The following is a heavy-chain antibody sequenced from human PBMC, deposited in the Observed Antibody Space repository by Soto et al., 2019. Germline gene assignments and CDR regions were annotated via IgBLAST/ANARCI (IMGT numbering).Heavy chain of an antibody. D-gene: IGHD3-10*01. CDR1: GCSCISYW. CDR2: IYPGDSDT. J-gene: IGHJ6*02. CDR3: AGGGVRGVITRTRDYYGMDV. V-gene: IGHV5-51*01. Sequence: PVESLKISCKGSGCSCISYWIGWVRQIPGKGLEWMGIIYPGDSDTRYSPSFQGQVTISADKSISTAYLQWSSLKASDTAMYYCAGGGVRGVITRTRDYYGMDVWGQGTTVTV.